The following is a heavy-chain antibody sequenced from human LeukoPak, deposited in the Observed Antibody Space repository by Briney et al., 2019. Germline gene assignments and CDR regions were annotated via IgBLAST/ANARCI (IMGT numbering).Heavy chain of an antibody. CDR1: GFTFSSYG. J-gene: IGHJ5*02. D-gene: IGHD6-19*01. Sequence: PGGSLRLSCAASGFTFSSYGMHWVRQAPGKGLEWVAVIWYDGSNKYYADSAKGRFTISRDNSKNTLYLQMNSLRAEDTAMYYCARDPRVALAGTDWFDPWGQGTLVTVSS. V-gene: IGHV3-33*01. CDR3: ARDPRVALAGTDWFDP. CDR2: IWYDGSNK.